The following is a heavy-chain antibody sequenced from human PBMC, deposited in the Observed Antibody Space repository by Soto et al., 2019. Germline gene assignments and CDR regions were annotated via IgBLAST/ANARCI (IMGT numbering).Heavy chain of an antibody. D-gene: IGHD2-15*01. Sequence: SETPSLTCTVSNDSISSYYWSWFRQPAGKGLEWIGRIYTSGSNIYNPSLKSRVTMSADTSQNQISLTMTSVTAADTAVHYCARESGGGGYCSGGNCYGVDVWGQGTTVTVSS. CDR2: IYTSGSN. V-gene: IGHV4-4*07. J-gene: IGHJ6*02. CDR3: ARESGGGGYCSGGNCYGVDV. CDR1: NDSISSYY.